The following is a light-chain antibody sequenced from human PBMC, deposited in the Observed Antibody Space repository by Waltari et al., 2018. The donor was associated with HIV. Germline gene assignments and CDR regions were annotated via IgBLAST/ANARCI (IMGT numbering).Light chain of an antibody. CDR1: QSVSSN. CDR2: GAS. Sequence: EIVMTQSPATLSVSPGGRATLSCRASQSVSSNLAWYQQKPGQAPRLLIHGASTRATGIPARFSGSGSGTEFTLTISSLQSEDFAVYYCQQYNNWPPFTFGPGTKVDIK. V-gene: IGKV3-15*01. J-gene: IGKJ3*01. CDR3: QQYNNWPPFT.